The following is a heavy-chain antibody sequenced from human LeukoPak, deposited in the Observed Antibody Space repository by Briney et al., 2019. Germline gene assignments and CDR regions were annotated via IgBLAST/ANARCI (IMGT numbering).Heavy chain of an antibody. V-gene: IGHV1-2*06. CDR3: ARALEYYDSSGYYYLFDY. D-gene: IGHD3-22*01. Sequence: GASVKVSCKASGYTFTGYYLHWVLQAPGQGLEWMGRINPNSGGTNYAQKFQGRVTMTRDTSISTAYMELSRLRSDDTAVYYCARALEYYDSSGYYYLFDYWGQGTLVTVSS. CDR1: GYTFTGYY. J-gene: IGHJ4*02. CDR2: INPNSGGT.